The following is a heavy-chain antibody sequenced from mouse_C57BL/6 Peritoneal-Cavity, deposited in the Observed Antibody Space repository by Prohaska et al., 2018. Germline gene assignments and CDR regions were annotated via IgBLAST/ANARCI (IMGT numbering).Heavy chain of an antibody. CDR1: GIDFSRYW. V-gene: IGHV4-1*01. J-gene: IGHJ1*03. Sequence: EVKLLQSGGGLVQPGGSLKLSCAASGIDFSRYWMSWVRRAPGKGLEWIGEINPYSSTINYAPSLKDKFIISRDNAKNTLYRQMSKVRSEDTALYYCAGREWDGGWYFDVWGTGTTVTVSS. CDR3: AGREWDGGWYFDV. CDR2: INPYSSTI. D-gene: IGHD4-1*01.